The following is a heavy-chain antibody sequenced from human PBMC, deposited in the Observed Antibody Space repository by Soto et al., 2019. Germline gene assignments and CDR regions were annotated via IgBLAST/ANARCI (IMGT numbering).Heavy chain of an antibody. Sequence: PSETLSLTCSVSGGSFSGYYWRWIRQPPGKGLEWIGYIFYSGSTNYNPSLKSRVTISVDTSKNQFSLKLSSVTAADTAVYYCARAYGLDAFDFWGQGTMVTVSS. V-gene: IGHV4-59*08. CDR1: GGSFSGYY. CDR2: IFYSGST. CDR3: ARAYGLDAFDF. J-gene: IGHJ3*01. D-gene: IGHD4-17*01.